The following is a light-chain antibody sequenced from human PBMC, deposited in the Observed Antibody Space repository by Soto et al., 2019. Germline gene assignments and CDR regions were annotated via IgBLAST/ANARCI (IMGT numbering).Light chain of an antibody. V-gene: IGLV2-8*01. CDR2: EVS. CDR3: SSYAGSNG. Sequence: QSALTQPPSASGSPGQSVTISCTGTSSDVGGYNYVSWYQQHPGKAPKLMIYEVSKRPSGVPDRFSGSKSGNTASLTVSGVQAEDEPDYYYSSYAGSNGFGTGTKLTVL. CDR1: SSDVGGYNY. J-gene: IGLJ1*01.